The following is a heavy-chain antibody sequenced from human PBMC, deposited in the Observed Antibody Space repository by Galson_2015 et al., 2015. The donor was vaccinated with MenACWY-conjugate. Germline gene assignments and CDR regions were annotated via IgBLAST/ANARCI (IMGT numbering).Heavy chain of an antibody. V-gene: IGHV3-53*01. CDR1: GLTVSSNY. Sequence: SLRLSCAASGLTVSSNYMSWVRQAPGKGLEWVSIIYSGGNTYYADSVKGRFTISRDNSKNTLYLQINSLRAEDTAVYYCARDRRFSSRGVVTSSRMDVWGQGTLVTVSS. CDR2: IYSGGNT. CDR3: ARDRRFSSRGVVTSSRMDV. D-gene: IGHD3-10*01. J-gene: IGHJ4*02.